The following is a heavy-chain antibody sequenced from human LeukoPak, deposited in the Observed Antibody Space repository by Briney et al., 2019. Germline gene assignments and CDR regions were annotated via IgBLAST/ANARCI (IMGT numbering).Heavy chain of an antibody. J-gene: IGHJ4*02. V-gene: IGHV1-69*01. CDR1: GGTFSSYA. Sequence: SVKVSCKASGGTFSSYAISWVRQAPGQGLEWMGGIIPIFGTANYAQKFQGRVAITADESTSTAYMELSSPRSEDTAVYYCARGLPAAIVTFDYWGQGALVTVSS. D-gene: IGHD2-2*02. CDR2: IIPIFGTA. CDR3: ARGLPAAIVTFDY.